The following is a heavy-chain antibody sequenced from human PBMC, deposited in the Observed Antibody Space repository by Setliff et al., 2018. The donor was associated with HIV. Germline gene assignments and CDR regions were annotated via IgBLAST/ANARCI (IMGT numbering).Heavy chain of an antibody. CDR3: ARENYYDSSGYYYYMDV. D-gene: IGHD3-22*01. J-gene: IGHJ6*03. Sequence: GASVKVSCKASGGTFSSYVINWVRQAPGQGLEWMGGAIPMLGIANHAQKFQGRVTITADKSTSTAYMELSSLRSEDTAVYYCARENYYDSSGYYYYMDVWGKGTTVTVSS. CDR1: GGTFSSYV. V-gene: IGHV1-69*10. CDR2: AIPMLGIA.